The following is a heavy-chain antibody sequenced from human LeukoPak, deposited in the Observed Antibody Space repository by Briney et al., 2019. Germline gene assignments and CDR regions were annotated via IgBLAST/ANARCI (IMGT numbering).Heavy chain of an antibody. CDR1: GGSISSYY. CDR2: IYYSGST. CDR3: ARQRRVVPAAIGENWFDP. V-gene: IGHV4-59*01. D-gene: IGHD2-2*02. J-gene: IGHJ5*02. Sequence: SETLSLTCTVSGGSISSYYWSWIRQPPGKGLEWIGYIYYSGSTNYNPSLKSRVTTSVDTSKNQFSLKLSSVTAADTAVYYCARQRRVVPAAIGENWFDPWGQGTLVTVSS.